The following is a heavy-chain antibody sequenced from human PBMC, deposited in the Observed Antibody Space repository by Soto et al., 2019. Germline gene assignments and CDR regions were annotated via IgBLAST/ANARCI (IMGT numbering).Heavy chain of an antibody. J-gene: IGHJ4*02. V-gene: IGHV3-72*01. Sequence: EVQLVESGGGLVQPGVSLRLSCAASGFTFSDHYMDWVRQSPGKGLEWVGRTRNKANSYNTEYVASVKGRFTISRDDSKNSLYLQMNSLKTEDSAVYYCASSLGYSCSGGCIHYYFDYCCQGTLVTVSS. CDR3: ASSLGYSCSGGCIHYYFDY. D-gene: IGHD2-15*01. CDR2: TRNKANSYNT. CDR1: GFTFSDHY.